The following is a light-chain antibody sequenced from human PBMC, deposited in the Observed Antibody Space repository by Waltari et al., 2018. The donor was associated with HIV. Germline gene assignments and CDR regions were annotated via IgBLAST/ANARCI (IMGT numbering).Light chain of an antibody. CDR3: RSYSRTNTWV. J-gene: IGLJ3*02. Sequence: QSALTQPDSVSGSPGQSITISCTGTTWDIGTYDHVSWYHQHPGKAPKLIIFAVNNRPSGISDRFSGSKSANVASLSISGLQAADEADYYCRSYSRTNTWVFGGGTRLTVL. CDR1: TWDIGTYDH. CDR2: AVN. V-gene: IGLV2-14*01.